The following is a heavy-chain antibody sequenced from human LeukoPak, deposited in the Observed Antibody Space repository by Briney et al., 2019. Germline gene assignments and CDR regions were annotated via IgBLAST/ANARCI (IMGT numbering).Heavy chain of an antibody. CDR1: GYTLTELS. J-gene: IGHJ4*02. CDR3: ATVPLHYDSSTGFDY. D-gene: IGHD3-22*01. V-gene: IGHV1-24*01. Sequence: ASVKVSCKVSGYTLTELSMHWVRQAPGKGLEWMGGFDPEDGETIYAQKFQGRVTMTEDTSTDTAYMELSSLRSEDTAVYYCATVPLHYDSSTGFDYWGQGTLVTVSS. CDR2: FDPEDGET.